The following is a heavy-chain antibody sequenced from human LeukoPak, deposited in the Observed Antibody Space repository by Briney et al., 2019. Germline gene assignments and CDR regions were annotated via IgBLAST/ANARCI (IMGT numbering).Heavy chain of an antibody. CDR2: IHNSGTT. CDR3: AGGEEWGGGCAGY. CDR1: GASISGYY. J-gene: IGHJ4*02. Sequence: SETLSLTCTVSGASISGYYWCWIRQPPGKGLEWMGYIHNSGTTGFSPSLKSRATISLDRSRNQFSLNLRSVTAAGTGVYDCAGGEEWGGGCAGYWGQGTLITVSS. D-gene: IGHD3-3*01. V-gene: IGHV4-59*01.